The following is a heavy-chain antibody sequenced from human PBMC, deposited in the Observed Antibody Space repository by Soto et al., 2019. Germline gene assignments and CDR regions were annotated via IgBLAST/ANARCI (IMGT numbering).Heavy chain of an antibody. CDR1: GYSFSTYD. V-gene: IGHV1-18*04. Sequence: QPQLVQSGAEVREPGASVKLSCKASGYSFSTYDISWLRQAPGKGLAWMGVISPKNGNRNFAWKFLERVIMTTDTTSNTADMELDSLRYDDKARYYGATSYDSGVDPWGHGTLVPVSS. CDR3: ATSYDSGVDP. J-gene: IGHJ5*02. CDR2: ISPKNGNR. D-gene: IGHD3-3*01.